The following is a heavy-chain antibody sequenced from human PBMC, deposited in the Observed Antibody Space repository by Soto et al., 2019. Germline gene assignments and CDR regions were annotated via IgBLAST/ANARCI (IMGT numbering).Heavy chain of an antibody. J-gene: IGHJ3*02. CDR1: GYPVTAYY. CDR2: INPATGAA. D-gene: IGHD3-3*01. Sequence: QLHLVQSGAVVKKPGASVTVSCSASGYPVTAYYMHWVRQAPGRGLEWMGGINPATGAAKYTQTSQGMVPMTGAPSRCTVFLELGGPPSGPPAAFSGASGGGVGVAGSAAFDMWGQGTLVTVSS. CDR3: ASGGGVGVAGSAAFDM. V-gene: IGHV1-2*02.